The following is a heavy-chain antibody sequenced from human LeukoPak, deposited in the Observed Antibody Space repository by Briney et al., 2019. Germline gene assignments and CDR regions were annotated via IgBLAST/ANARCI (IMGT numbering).Heavy chain of an antibody. Sequence: ASVKVSCKASSYTFTSYGISWVRQAPGQGLEWMGWISAYNGNTNYAQKLQGRVTMTTDTSTSTAYMELRSLRSDDTAVYYCARVHGLFGGSYGGFDYWGQGTLVTVSS. V-gene: IGHV1-18*01. CDR2: ISAYNGNT. D-gene: IGHD1-26*01. CDR1: SYTFTSYG. J-gene: IGHJ4*02. CDR3: ARVHGLFGGSYGGFDY.